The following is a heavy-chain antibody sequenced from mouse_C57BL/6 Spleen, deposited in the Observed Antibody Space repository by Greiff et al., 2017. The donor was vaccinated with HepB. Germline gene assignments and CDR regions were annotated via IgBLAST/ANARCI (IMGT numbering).Heavy chain of an antibody. CDR2: IDPSDSYT. D-gene: IGHD4-1*01. CDR3: ARRGLTGNFDY. Sequence: VQLQQPGAELVMPGASVKLSCKASGYTFTSYWMHWVKQRPGQGLEWIGEIDPSDSYTNYNQKFKGKSTLTVDKSSSTAYMQLSSLTSEDSAVYYCARRGLTGNFDYWGQGTTPTVSS. CDR1: GYTFTSYW. V-gene: IGHV1-69*01. J-gene: IGHJ2*01.